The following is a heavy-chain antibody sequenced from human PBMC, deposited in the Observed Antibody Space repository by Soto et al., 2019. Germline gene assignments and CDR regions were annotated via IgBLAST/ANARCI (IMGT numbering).Heavy chain of an antibody. D-gene: IGHD5-12*01. Sequence: LGESLKISCKGSGYSFAGYWITWVRQKPGKGLEWMGRIDPSDSQTYYSPSFRGHVTISVTKSITTVFLQWSSLRASDTAMYYCARFVMATIKAPDESGMDVWGQGTTVTVSS. CDR1: GYSFAGYW. V-gene: IGHV5-10-1*01. J-gene: IGHJ6*02. CDR3: ARFVMATIKAPDESGMDV. CDR2: IDPSDSQT.